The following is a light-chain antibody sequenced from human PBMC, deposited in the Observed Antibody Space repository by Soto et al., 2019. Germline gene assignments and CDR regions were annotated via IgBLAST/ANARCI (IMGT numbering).Light chain of an antibody. CDR2: GAS. CDR1: QTISSN. CDR3: QKYNNWPET. J-gene: IGKJ1*01. Sequence: EIVMTQSPATLSVSPGERATLSCRASQTISSNLAWYQQKPGQAPSLRIFGASTRATDIPARFSGSGSGTEFTLTISSLQSEDFAVYYCQKYNNWPETFGQGTKGEIK. V-gene: IGKV3-15*01.